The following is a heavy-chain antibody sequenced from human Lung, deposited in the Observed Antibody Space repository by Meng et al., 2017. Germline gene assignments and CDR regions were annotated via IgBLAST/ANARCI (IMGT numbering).Heavy chain of an antibody. CDR1: GGSFSDYY. D-gene: IGHD4-11*01. V-gene: IGHV4-34*01. CDR3: ARGPTTMAHDFDY. J-gene: IGHJ4*02. CDR2: INHSGST. Sequence: QVQLTQWGAGLLKPSETLSISCVVSGGSFSDYYWSWIRQPPGKGLEWIGEINHSGSTNYNPSLESRATISVDTSQNNLSLKLSSVTAADSAVYYCARGPTTMAHDFDYWGQGTLVTVSS.